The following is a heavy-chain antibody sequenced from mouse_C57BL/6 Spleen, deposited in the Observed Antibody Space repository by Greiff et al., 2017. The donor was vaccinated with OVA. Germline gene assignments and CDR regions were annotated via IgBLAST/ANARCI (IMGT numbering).Heavy chain of an antibody. V-gene: IGHV1-7*01. CDR1: GYTFTSYW. Sequence: VQLQQSGAELAKPGASVKLSCKASGYTFTSYWMHWVKQRPGQGLEWIGYINPSSGYTKYNQKFKDKATLTADKSSSTAYMQLSSLTYEDSAVYYCARPAPGPQPYDAFAYWGQGTLVTVSA. J-gene: IGHJ3*01. CDR2: INPSSGYT. CDR3: ARPAPGPQPYDAFAY. D-gene: IGHD2-12*01.